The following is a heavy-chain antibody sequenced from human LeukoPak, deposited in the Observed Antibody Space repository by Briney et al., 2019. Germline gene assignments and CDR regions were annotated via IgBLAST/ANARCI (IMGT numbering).Heavy chain of an antibody. V-gene: IGHV4-31*03. CDR1: GGSISSGGYY. D-gene: IGHD3-10*01. CDR3: ARGPLRGVMSDAFDI. CDR2: IHYSGSA. Sequence: PSQTLSLTCSVSGGSISSGGYYWNWIRQHPGKGLEWIGYIHYSGSAQYNPSLKSRMTISVDTSENQFSLKLSSVTDADTAVYYCARGPLRGVMSDAFDIWGQGTMVTVSS. J-gene: IGHJ3*02.